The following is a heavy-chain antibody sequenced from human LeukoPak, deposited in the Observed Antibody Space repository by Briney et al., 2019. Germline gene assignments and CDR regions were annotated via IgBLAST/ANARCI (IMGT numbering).Heavy chain of an antibody. D-gene: IGHD2-15*01. CDR3: ARTTEGYCRGRSCYSYYYYMDV. V-gene: IGHV4-28*06. J-gene: IGHJ6*03. Sequence: SDTLSLTCAVSGYSISSSNWWGWIRQPPGKGLEWIGYIYYSGSTNYNPSLKSRVTMSVDTSKNQFSLKLSSVTALDTAVYYCARTTEGYCRGRSCYSYYYYMDVWGKGTTVTVSS. CDR1: GYSISSSNW. CDR2: IYYSGST.